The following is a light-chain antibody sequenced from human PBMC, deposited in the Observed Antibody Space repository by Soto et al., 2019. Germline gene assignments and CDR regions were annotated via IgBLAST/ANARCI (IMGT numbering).Light chain of an antibody. J-gene: IGKJ3*01. CDR3: QQTHSLPLS. CDR1: QGVGGW. Sequence: DIQMTQSPSSVSASVGDRVTMTCRASQGVGGWLAWYQQKPGKVPKLLIYATSSLHSGVPSRFSGSGSGTDFTLSISSLQPEDFATYYCQQTHSLPLSFGPGTKVDIK. CDR2: ATS. V-gene: IGKV1-12*01.